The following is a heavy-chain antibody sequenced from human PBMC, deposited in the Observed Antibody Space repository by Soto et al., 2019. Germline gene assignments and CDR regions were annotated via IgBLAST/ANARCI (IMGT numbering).Heavy chain of an antibody. CDR1: GFSFFSYA. V-gene: IGHV3-64D*06. D-gene: IGHD6-13*01. J-gene: IGHJ4*02. Sequence: GGSLRLSCSASGFSFFSYAMHWVRQAPGKGLESVAGISTNGGSTYYADSVKGRITISRDNSKNMLYLQMNSLRAEDTAVYYCAKDPQQLIGYIDYWGQQTQVTVAS. CDR3: AKDPQQLIGYIDY. CDR2: ISTNGGST.